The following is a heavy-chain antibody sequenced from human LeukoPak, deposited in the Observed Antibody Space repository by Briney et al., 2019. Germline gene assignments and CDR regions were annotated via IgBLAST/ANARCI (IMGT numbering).Heavy chain of an antibody. CDR1: GGTFSSYT. D-gene: IGHD6-13*01. Sequence: SVDVSCKASGGTFSSYTISWVRQAPGQGLEWMGGIIPIFGTANYAQKFQDRVAITADESTSTAYMELSSLRSEDTAVYYCAVTGYSSNWYYYGMDVWGQGTTVTVSS. CDR3: AVTGYSSNWYYYGMDV. V-gene: IGHV1-69*13. J-gene: IGHJ6*02. CDR2: IIPIFGTA.